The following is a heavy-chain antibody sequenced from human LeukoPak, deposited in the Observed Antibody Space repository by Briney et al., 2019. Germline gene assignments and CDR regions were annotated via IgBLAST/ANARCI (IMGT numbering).Heavy chain of an antibody. Sequence: SVKVSCKASGGTFSSYAISWVRQAPGQGLEWMGGIIPIFGTANYAQKFQGRVTITADKSTSTAYMELSSLRSEDTAVYYCARGAYYVKYYMDVWGKGTTVTISS. J-gene: IGHJ6*03. V-gene: IGHV1-69*06. D-gene: IGHD3-10*02. CDR2: IIPIFGTA. CDR3: ARGAYYVKYYMDV. CDR1: GGTFSSYA.